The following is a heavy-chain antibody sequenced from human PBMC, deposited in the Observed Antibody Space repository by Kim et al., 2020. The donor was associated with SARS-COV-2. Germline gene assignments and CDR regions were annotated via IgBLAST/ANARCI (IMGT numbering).Heavy chain of an antibody. CDR2: T. Sequence: TYYADSVNGRFTISRDNTRNTRYLQMNSLRAEDTAVYYCAKDPLTVLASTDWGQGTLVTVSS. CDR3: AKDPLTVLASTD. D-gene: IGHD4-17*01. V-gene: IGHV3-23*01. J-gene: IGHJ4*02.